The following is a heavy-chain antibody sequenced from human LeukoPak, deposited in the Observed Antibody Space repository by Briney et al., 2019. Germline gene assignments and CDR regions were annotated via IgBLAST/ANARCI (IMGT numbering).Heavy chain of an antibody. Sequence: KPSETLSLTCTVFGGSFTDYFWTWIRHSPGKGLEWIGEINDYTGDSKYNPSLNSRVSISLEKSKNQLSLELRSVTAADTAVYYCARGRIAKIVAVHSFSYGMDVWGQGTTVTVSS. J-gene: IGHJ6*02. V-gene: IGHV4-34*01. D-gene: IGHD3-22*01. CDR2: INDYTGDS. CDR3: ARGRIAKIVAVHSFSYGMDV. CDR1: GGSFTDYF.